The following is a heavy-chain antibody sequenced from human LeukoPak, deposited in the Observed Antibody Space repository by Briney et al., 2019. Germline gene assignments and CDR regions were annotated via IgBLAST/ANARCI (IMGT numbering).Heavy chain of an antibody. CDR1: GGSISRGGYS. J-gene: IGHJ6*03. CDR2: FYYSGST. V-gene: IGHV4-30-4*07. Sequence: PSETLSLTCAVSGGSISRGGYSWSWIRQPPGKGLEWIGYFYYSGSTYYNPSLKSRVTISVDTSKNQFSLKLSSVTAADTAVYYCAREEYDSSGYDPYYYYYMDVWGKGTTVTISS. D-gene: IGHD3-22*01. CDR3: AREEYDSSGYDPYYYYYMDV.